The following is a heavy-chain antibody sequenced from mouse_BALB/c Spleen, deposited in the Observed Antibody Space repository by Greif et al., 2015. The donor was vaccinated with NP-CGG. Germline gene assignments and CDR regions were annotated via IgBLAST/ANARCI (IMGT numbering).Heavy chain of an antibody. CDR2: ISSGSSTI. D-gene: IGHD2-1*01. J-gene: IGHJ4*01. CDR3: ARSGNYDAMDY. CDR1: GFTFSSFG. Sequence: EVKLVESGGGLVQPGGSRKLSCAASGFTFSSFGMHWVRQAPEKGLEWVAYISSGSSTIYYADTVKGRSTISRDNPKNTLFLQMTSLRSEDTAMYYCARSGNYDAMDYWGQGTSVTVSS. V-gene: IGHV5-17*02.